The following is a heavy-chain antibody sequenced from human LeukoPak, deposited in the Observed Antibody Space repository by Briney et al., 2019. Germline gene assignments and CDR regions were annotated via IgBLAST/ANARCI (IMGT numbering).Heavy chain of an antibody. V-gene: IGHV3-30*02. J-gene: IGHJ4*02. CDR1: GFTFSSYG. CDR2: IRYDGSNK. Sequence: PGGSLRLSCAASGFTFSSYGMHLVRQAPGKGLEWVAFIRYDGSNKYYADSVKGRFTISRDNSKNTLYLQMNSLRAEDTAVYYCAKDGSINCGGDCYDFDYWGQGTLVTVSS. CDR3: AKDGSINCGGDCYDFDY. D-gene: IGHD2-21*01.